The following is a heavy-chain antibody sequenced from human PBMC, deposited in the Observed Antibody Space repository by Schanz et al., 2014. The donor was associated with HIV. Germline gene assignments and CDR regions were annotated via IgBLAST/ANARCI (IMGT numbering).Heavy chain of an antibody. CDR3: ASSRLLWFGELVDN. CDR1: AYSFSGYY. D-gene: IGHD3-10*01. J-gene: IGHJ4*02. V-gene: IGHV1-2*02. CDR2: INSDNGT. Sequence: QVQLVQSGAEVKKPGASVTVSCKASAYSFSGYYIHWVRQAPGQGLEWMGWINSDNGTNYAQEFQGRVTMTRDASIGTAYMELRSLRADDTAVYFCASSRLLWFGELVDNWGQGTLVTVSS.